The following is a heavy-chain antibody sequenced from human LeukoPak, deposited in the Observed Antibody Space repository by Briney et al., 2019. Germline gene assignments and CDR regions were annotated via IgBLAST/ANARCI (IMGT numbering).Heavy chain of an antibody. D-gene: IGHD3-3*01. CDR2: IYYNGST. CDR1: GGSISSYY. Sequence: SETLSLTCTVSGGSISSYYWSWIRQPPGKGLEWIGYIYYNGSTNYNPSLKSRVTISVDTSKNQFSLKLSSVTAADTAVYYCARDRGQTDFWSGVNWFDPWGQGTLVTVSS. V-gene: IGHV4-59*01. J-gene: IGHJ5*02. CDR3: ARDRGQTDFWSGVNWFDP.